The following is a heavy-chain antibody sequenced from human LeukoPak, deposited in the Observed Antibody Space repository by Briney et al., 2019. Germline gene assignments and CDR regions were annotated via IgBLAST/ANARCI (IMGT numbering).Heavy chain of an antibody. D-gene: IGHD1-26*01. CDR3: AAYSGSYPEYFQY. V-gene: IGHV3-21*01. CDR2: ISSSSSYI. J-gene: IGHJ1*01. CDR1: GFTFSSYS. Sequence: GGSLRLSCAASGFTFSSYSMNWVRQAPGKGLEWVSSISSSSSYIYYADSVKGRFTISRDNAKNSLYLQMNSLRAEDTAVYYCAAYSGSYPEYFQYWGQGILVTVSS.